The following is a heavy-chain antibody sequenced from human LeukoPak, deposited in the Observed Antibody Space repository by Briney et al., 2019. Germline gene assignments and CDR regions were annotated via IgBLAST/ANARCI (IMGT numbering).Heavy chain of an antibody. CDR1: GYTFTSYD. CDR3: ARGSSSWIPYYYYMDV. D-gene: IGHD6-13*01. V-gene: IGHV1-8*01. CDR2: MNPNSGNT. Sequence: GASVKVSCKASGYTFTSYDINWVRQATGQGLEWMGWMNPNSGNTGYAQKFQGRVTTTRNTSISTAYMELSSLRSEDTAVYYCARGSSSWIPYYYYMDVWGKGTTVTVSS. J-gene: IGHJ6*03.